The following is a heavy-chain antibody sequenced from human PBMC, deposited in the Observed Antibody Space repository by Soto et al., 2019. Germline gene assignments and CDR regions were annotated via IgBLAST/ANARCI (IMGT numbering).Heavy chain of an antibody. J-gene: IGHJ4*01. D-gene: IGHD3-9*01. CDR2: IKSKFDGETI. CDR3: ATGLLRYYDY. CDR1: GINFSRAW. V-gene: IGHV3-15*01. Sequence: GGPLRLSCAASGINFSRAWMSWVRQAPGKGLEWVGRIKSKFDGETIDYAAPVKGRFTISRDDSKNIVYLQMNSLNTEDTAVYYCATGLLRYYDYWGHGTLVTVSS.